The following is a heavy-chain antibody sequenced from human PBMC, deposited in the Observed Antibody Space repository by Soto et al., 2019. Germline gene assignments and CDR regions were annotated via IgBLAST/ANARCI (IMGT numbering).Heavy chain of an antibody. CDR2: LDQDGSER. V-gene: IGHV3-7*01. CDR3: VCGGNFFVY. D-gene: IGHD3-16*01. J-gene: IGHJ4*02. Sequence: EVQLAESGGGLVQPGGSLRLSCAASGFTFSTYWMTWVRRPPGKGLEWVANLDQDGSERYYVDSVRGRFTISRDNAKNSRYLQMNSLRAEDTAVYYCVCGGNFFVYWGQGTLVTVSP. CDR1: GFTFSTYW.